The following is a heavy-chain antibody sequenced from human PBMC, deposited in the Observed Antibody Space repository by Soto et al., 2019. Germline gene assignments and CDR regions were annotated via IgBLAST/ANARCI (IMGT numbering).Heavy chain of an antibody. CDR3: ASGEGITVIDY. CDR1: GGSFSGYY. CDR2: INHSGST. D-gene: IGHD4-4*01. J-gene: IGHJ4*02. V-gene: IGHV4-34*01. Sequence: SETLSLTCAVYGGSFSGYYWSWIRQPPGKGLEWSGEINHSGSTNYNPSLKSRVTISVDTSKNQFSLKLSSVTAADTAVYYCASGEGITVIDYWGQGTLVTVSS.